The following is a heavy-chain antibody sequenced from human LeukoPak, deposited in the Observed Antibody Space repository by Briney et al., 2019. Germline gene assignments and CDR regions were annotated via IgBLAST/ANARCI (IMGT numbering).Heavy chain of an antibody. V-gene: IGHV4-4*02. CDR2: IYHSGSA. D-gene: IGHD4/OR15-4a*01. CDR3: ARVCSRGNFLDY. CDR1: GGSISSSNW. J-gene: IGHJ4*02. Sequence: PSETLSLTCAVSGGSISSSNWWSWVRQPPGKGLEWIGEIYHSGSANYNPSLKSRVTISVDKSKNQFSLKLSSVTAADTAVYHCARVCSRGNFLDYWGQGTLVTVSS.